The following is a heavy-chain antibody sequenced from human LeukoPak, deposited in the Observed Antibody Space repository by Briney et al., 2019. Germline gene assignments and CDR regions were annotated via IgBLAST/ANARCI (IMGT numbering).Heavy chain of an antibody. D-gene: IGHD3-3*01. CDR2: INTNTGNP. V-gene: IGHV7-4-1*02. Sequence: ASVKVSCKASGYTFTSYAMNWVRQPPGQGLEWMGWINTNTGNPTYAQGFTGRFVFSLDPSVSTAYLQISSLTAEDTAVYSCARIYDFNDHWGQGTLVTVSS. J-gene: IGHJ4*02. CDR1: GYTFTSYA. CDR3: ARIYDFNDH.